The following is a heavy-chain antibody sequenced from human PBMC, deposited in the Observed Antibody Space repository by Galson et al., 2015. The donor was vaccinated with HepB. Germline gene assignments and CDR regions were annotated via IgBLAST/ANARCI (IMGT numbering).Heavy chain of an antibody. J-gene: IGHJ6*02. CDR3: ARDTGTRITMVRGVLYYGMDV. D-gene: IGHD3-10*01. V-gene: IGHV3-11*05. CDR2: ISSSSSYT. Sequence: SLRLSCAAPGFTFSDYYMSWIRQAPGKGLEWVSYISSSSSYTNYADSVKGRFTISRDNAKNSLYLQMNSLRAEDTAVYYCARDTGTRITMVRGVLYYGMDVWGQGTTVTVSS. CDR1: GFTFSDYY.